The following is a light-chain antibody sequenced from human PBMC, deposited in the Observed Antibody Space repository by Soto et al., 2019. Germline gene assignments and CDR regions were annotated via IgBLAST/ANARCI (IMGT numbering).Light chain of an antibody. V-gene: IGLV2-14*01. Sequence: QSVLTQPASVSGSPGQSITISCTGTSSDIGDYNYVSWYQQHPGKAPKLMIYEVSNRPSGVSNRFSGSKSGNTASLTISGLQAEDEADYYCSSFTSSNTLDVFGTGTKLTVL. J-gene: IGLJ1*01. CDR1: SSDIGDYNY. CDR3: SSFTSSNTLDV. CDR2: EVS.